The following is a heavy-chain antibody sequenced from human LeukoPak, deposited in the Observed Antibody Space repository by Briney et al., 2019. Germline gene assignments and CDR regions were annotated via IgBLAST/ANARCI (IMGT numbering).Heavy chain of an antibody. J-gene: IGHJ4*02. CDR3: ARDHQNGYYFY. D-gene: IGHD3-22*01. CDR1: GFTFSNYW. CDR2: IKEDGSQK. Sequence: GGSLRLSCAASGFTFSNYWMTWVRQAPGTGMEWVANIKEDGSQKYYVGSVKGRFTVSRDNAKNSLYLQMNSLRAEDTAVYFCARDHQNGYYFYWGQGTVVTVSS. V-gene: IGHV3-7*01.